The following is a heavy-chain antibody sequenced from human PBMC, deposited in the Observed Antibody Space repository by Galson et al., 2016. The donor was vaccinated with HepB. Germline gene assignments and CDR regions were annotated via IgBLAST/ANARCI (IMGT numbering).Heavy chain of an antibody. D-gene: IGHD3-22*01. Sequence: SETLSLTCTVSGGSINPYYWTWIRQTPGKGLEWIGYISHTGSTHYNPSLKSRVTISVDTSKNQFSLKLSSVTAADTAVYYCARMPYFDISGYDYYFDYWGQGTLVTVSS. CDR2: ISHTGST. CDR1: GGSINPYY. J-gene: IGHJ4*02. V-gene: IGHV4-59*01. CDR3: ARMPYFDISGYDYYFDY.